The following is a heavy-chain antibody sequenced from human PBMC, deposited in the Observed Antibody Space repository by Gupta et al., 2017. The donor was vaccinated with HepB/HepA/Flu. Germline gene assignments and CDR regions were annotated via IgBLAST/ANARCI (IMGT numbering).Heavy chain of an antibody. CDR3: ARFTQNCSGGSCYSDYYYGMDV. J-gene: IGHJ6*02. V-gene: IGHV4-59*01. D-gene: IGHD2-15*01. CDR2: IYYSGRT. Sequence: QVQLQESGPGLVKPSETLSLTCTVSGGSISSYYWSWIRQPPGKGLEWIEYIYYSGRTNYNPSLTSRVTISVDTSKNQFSLKLSSVTAADTAVYYCARFTQNCSGGSCYSDYYYGMDVWGQGTTVTVSS. CDR1: GGSISSYY.